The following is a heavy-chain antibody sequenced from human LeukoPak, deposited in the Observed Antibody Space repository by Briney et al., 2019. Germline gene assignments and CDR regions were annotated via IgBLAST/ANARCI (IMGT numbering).Heavy chain of an antibody. CDR3: ARSNIAVRRGDNWFDP. V-gene: IGHV1-2*02. D-gene: IGHD6-6*01. CDR2: IGPNSGGT. Sequence: ASLKVSCKASGYTFTDYDMHWVRQAPGQGLEWMGWIGPNSGGTNYAQTFKGRVTMTRDTSISTVYMQLSRLIADDTAVYYGARSNIAVRRGDNWFDPWGQGTLVTVSS. CDR1: GYTFTDYD. J-gene: IGHJ5*02.